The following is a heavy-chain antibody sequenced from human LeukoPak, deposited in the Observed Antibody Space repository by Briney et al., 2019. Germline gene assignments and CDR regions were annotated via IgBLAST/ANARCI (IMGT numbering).Heavy chain of an antibody. V-gene: IGHV1-18*01. CDR1: GYTFTSYG. J-gene: IGHJ6*02. CDR3: ARDLMINCSSTSCYWAIYYGMDV. Sequence: ASVKVSCKASGYTFTSYGISWVRQAPGQGLEWMGWISAYKGNTNYAQKLQGRVTMTTDTSTSTAYMELRSLRSDDTAVYYCARDLMINCSSTSCYWAIYYGMDVWGQGTTVTVSS. CDR2: ISAYKGNT. D-gene: IGHD2-2*01.